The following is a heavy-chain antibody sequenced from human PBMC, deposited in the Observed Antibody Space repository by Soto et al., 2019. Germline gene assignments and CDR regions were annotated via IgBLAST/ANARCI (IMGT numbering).Heavy chain of an antibody. CDR2: INPSGGST. CDR3: ARQSIAVVLDP. D-gene: IGHD6-19*01. CDR1: GYTLTSYY. J-gene: IGHJ5*02. V-gene: IGHV1-46*01. Sequence: ASVKVSCKASGYTLTSYYMHWVRQAPGQGLEWMGIINPSGGSTSYAQKFQGRVTMTRDTSTSTVYMELSSLRSEDTAVYYCARQSIAVVLDPWGQGTLVTVSS.